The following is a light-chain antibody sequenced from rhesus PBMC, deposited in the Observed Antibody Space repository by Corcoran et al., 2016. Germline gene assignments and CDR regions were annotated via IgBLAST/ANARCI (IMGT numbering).Light chain of an antibody. CDR1: QHVSSF. CDR3: LQSNNWPYS. Sequence: EIVMTQSPATLSLSPGERATLSRLASQHVSSFLAWYQQKPGQAPSLLIYGASSRATGIPDRFSGSGSGTELTLTLRNLEPEDVGVYFCLQSNNWPYSFGQGSKLEI. J-gene: IGKJ2*01. CDR2: GAS. V-gene: IGKV3-24*04.